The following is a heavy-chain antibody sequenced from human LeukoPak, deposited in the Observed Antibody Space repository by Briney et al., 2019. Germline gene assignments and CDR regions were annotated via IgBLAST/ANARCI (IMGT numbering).Heavy chain of an antibody. CDR2: ISGSGGST. CDR1: GFTFSSYA. V-gene: IGHV3-23*01. CDR3: AKRPSQQQLVSEGAFDI. J-gene: IGHJ3*02. Sequence: GGSLRLSCAASGFTFSSYAMSWVRQAPGKELEWVSAISGSGGSTYYADSVKGRFTISRDNSKNTLYLQMNSLRAEDTAVYYCAKRPSQQQLVSEGAFDIWGQGTMVTVSS. D-gene: IGHD6-13*01.